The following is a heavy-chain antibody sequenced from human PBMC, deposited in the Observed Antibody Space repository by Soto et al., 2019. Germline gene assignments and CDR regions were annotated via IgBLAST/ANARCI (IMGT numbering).Heavy chain of an antibody. CDR2: VSGGGGTT. Sequence: EVQLLESGGGLVQPGGSLRLSCTASGFTFSTYGMSWVRQAPGKGLDWVSDVSGGGGTTYYADSVKGPFTISRDKTKNTLYLQMKNLRADDTAVYYCAKDRCGPTSGYYRRCYGLDVWGPGPTVTVSS. CDR1: GFTFSTYG. D-gene: IGHD5-12*01. J-gene: IGHJ6*02. CDR3: AKDRCGPTSGYYRRCYGLDV. V-gene: IGHV3-23*01.